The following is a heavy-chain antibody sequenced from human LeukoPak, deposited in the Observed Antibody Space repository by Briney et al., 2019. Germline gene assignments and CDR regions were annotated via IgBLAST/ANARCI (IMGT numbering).Heavy chain of an antibody. D-gene: IGHD6-19*01. V-gene: IGHV3-30*04. CDR2: ISYDGSNK. J-gene: IGHJ4*02. Sequence: PGRSLRLSCAASGFTFSSYAMHWVRQAPGKGLEWVAVISYDGSNKYYADSVKGRFTISRDNSKDTLYLQMNSLRAEDTAVYYCARTQNEWLVLGYFDYWGQGTLVTVSS. CDR3: ARTQNEWLVLGYFDY. CDR1: GFTFSSYA.